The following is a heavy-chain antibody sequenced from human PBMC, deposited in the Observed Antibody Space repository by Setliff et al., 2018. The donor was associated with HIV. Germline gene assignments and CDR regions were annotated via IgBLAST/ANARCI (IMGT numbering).Heavy chain of an antibody. D-gene: IGHD1-26*01. CDR1: GGSFSSYA. V-gene: IGHV7-4-1*02. CDR3: ARVGSYWSTFDY. Sequence: ASVKVSCKASGGSFSSYALHWVRQAPGQGLEWMGWLNTETGNSMYAQGFTGRFVFSLDTSVSTAFLQINSLKAEDTAMYYCARVGSYWSTFDYWGQGALVTVSS. CDR2: LNTETGNS. J-gene: IGHJ4*02.